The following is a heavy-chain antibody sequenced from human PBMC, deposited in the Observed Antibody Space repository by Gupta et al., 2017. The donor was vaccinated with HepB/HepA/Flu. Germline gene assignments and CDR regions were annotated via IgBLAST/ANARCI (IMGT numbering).Heavy chain of an antibody. J-gene: IGHJ4*02. CDR3: ARDNTDPGPYCGGDCYSVYFDY. CDR2: TYYRSKWYN. Sequence: QVQLQQSGPGLVKPSQTLSLTCAISGDSVSSNSAAWNWIRQSPSRGLEWLGRTYYRSKWYNDYAVSVKSRITINPDTSKNQFSLQLNSVTPEDTAVYYCARDNTDPGPYCGGDCYSVYFDYWGQGTLVTVSS. CDR1: GDSVSSNSAA. V-gene: IGHV6-1*01. D-gene: IGHD2-21*01.